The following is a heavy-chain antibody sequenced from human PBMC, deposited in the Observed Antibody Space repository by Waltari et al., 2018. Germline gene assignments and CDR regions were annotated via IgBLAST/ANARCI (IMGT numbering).Heavy chain of an antibody. J-gene: IGHJ4*02. CDR2: ISSSSSYI. V-gene: IGHV3-21*01. Sequence: EVQLVESGGGLVKPGGSLRLSCAASGFTFSSYSMNWVRQAPGKGLEWVSSISSSSSYIYYADSVKGRFTISRDNAKNSLYLQMNSLRAEDTAVYYCASTDDYVWGSPPWDYWGQGTLVTVSS. CDR3: ASTDDYVWGSPPWDY. D-gene: IGHD3-16*01. CDR1: GFTFSSYS.